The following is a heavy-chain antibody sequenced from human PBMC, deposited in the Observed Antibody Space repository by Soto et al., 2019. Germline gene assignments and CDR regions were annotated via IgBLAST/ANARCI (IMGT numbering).Heavy chain of an antibody. Sequence: QVKLQESGPGLVKPSETLSLTCTVSGDSVSSGAYYWSWVRQPPGKGLEWIGYIYYNAITNYNPSLKIPVTILVDTSKSEISLTLNSVTAADTAVYYCARANIAAAGTIFDPWGQGVLVTVSA. CDR2: IYYNAIT. D-gene: IGHD6-13*01. CDR1: GDSVSSGAYY. CDR3: ARANIAAAGTIFDP. V-gene: IGHV4-61*08. J-gene: IGHJ5*02.